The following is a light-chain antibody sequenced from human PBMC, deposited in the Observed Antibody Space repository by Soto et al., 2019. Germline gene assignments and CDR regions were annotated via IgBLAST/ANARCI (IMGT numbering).Light chain of an antibody. CDR1: QSISSY. CDR3: QQSYSGPLT. CDR2: AAS. Sequence: DIQMTQSPSSLSSSVLYIVTVTCRASQSISSYLNWYQQKPGKAPKVLIYAASSLQSGVPSRFSGIGSGTDFTLSISSLQPEDFATYYCQQSYSGPLTFGGGTKVDIK. J-gene: IGKJ4*01. V-gene: IGKV1-39*01.